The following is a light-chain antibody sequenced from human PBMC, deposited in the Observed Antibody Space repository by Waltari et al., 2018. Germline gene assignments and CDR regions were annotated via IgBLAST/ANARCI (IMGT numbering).Light chain of an antibody. CDR2: DVT. V-gene: IGLV2-11*01. J-gene: IGLJ3*02. CDR1: SSDVGGYNY. Sequence: QSALTQPRSVSGSPGQSVTISCTGTSSDVGGYNYVSWYPHHPGKAPKLIIYDVTKRPSGVPDRVSASKSDNTASLTISGLHAEDEADYYCCSYAGSITFWVFGGGTKLTVL. CDR3: CSYAGSITFWV.